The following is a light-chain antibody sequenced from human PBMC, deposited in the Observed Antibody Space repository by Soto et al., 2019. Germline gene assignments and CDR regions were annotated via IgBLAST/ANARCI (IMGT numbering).Light chain of an antibody. CDR1: SSDVGGYDY. Sequence: QSALTQAASVSGSPGQSITISCTGTSSDVGGYDYVSWYQQHPGKAPKLMIYEVDSRTSGISDRFSGSKSGNTASLTISGLQPEDEADYYCSSFTNTNSLEDWVFGGGTKLTVL. CDR2: EVD. V-gene: IGLV2-14*01. CDR3: SSFTNTNSLEDWV. J-gene: IGLJ3*02.